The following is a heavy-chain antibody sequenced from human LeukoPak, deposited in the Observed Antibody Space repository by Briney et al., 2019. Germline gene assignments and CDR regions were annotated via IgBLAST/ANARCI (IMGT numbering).Heavy chain of an antibody. V-gene: IGHV4-4*07. D-gene: IGHD1-26*01. Sequence: SETLSLTCTVSGGSISSYYWSWIWQPAGKGLEWIGRIYTSGNTNYNPSLKSRVTISVDKSKNQFSLKLSSVTAADTAVYYCARVLVGANYYYYYMDVWGKGTTVTVSS. CDR2: IYTSGNT. CDR3: ARVLVGANYYYYYMDV. CDR1: GGSISSYY. J-gene: IGHJ6*03.